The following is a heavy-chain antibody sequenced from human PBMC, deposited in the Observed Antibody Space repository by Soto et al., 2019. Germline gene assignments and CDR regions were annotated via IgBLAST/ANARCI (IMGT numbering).Heavy chain of an antibody. CDR1: GGTFSSYV. V-gene: IGHV1-69*01. Sequence: SVKVSCKASGGTFSSYVFSLLRHTPGQGLVWMGGIIPLYGTSNYAQRFQGRVTLTADESTSTAYMELSSLRSEDTAVYYCATRYYGSGSYYPADYWGQGTLVTVSS. D-gene: IGHD3-10*01. CDR2: IIPLYGTS. CDR3: ATRYYGSGSYYPADY. J-gene: IGHJ4*02.